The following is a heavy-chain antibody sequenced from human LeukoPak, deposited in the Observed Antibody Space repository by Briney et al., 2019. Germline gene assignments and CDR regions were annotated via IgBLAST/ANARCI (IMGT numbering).Heavy chain of an antibody. J-gene: IGHJ4*02. CDR3: ATAYGGNSRYYFDY. CDR1: GYTFTSYG. D-gene: IGHD4-23*01. Sequence: ASVKVSCKASGYTFTSYGISWVRQAPGQGLEWMGWISAYNGNTNYAQKLQGRVTMTTDTSTSTAYMELRSLRSEDTAVYCCATAYGGNSRYYFDYWGQGTLVTVSS. CDR2: ISAYNGNT. V-gene: IGHV1-18*01.